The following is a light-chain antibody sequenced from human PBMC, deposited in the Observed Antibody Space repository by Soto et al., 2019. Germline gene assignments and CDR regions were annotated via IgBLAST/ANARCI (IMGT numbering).Light chain of an antibody. J-gene: IGLJ1*01. V-gene: IGLV2-14*03. CDR1: SHDIGNGYDS. Sequence: QSVLTQPASVSGSPGQSITISCTGTSHDIGNGYDSVSWYQQHPGKAPKLIIYDVVNRPSGVSSRFSGSKSGNTASLTISGLRAEDEADYYCCSYTTNIAPYVFGTGTKVTVL. CDR3: CSYTTNIAPYV. CDR2: DVV.